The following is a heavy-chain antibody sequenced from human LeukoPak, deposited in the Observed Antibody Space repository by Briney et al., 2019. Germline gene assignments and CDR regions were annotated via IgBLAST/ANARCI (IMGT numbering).Heavy chain of an antibody. CDR2: IVVGSGNT. CDR3: AADLPGGAMVAA. V-gene: IGHV1-58*02. J-gene: IGHJ5*02. CDR1: GFTFISST. D-gene: IGHD3-16*01. Sequence: TSVKVSCKASGFTFISSTIQWVRQARGQRLEWMGWIVVGSGNTNYAQNFQERVTITRDMSTSTAYMELSSLRSEDTAVYYCAADLPGGAMVAAWGQGTLVTVSP.